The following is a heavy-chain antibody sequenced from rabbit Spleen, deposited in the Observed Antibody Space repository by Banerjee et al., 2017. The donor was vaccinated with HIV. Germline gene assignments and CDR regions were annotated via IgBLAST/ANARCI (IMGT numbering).Heavy chain of an antibody. J-gene: IGHJ4*01. Sequence: QEPLKESGGGLITPAGTLTLTCTASGSDISSYAISWVRQAPGKGLQWIACINTYTGKPVYATWAKGRFTISRTSSTTVTLQMTSLTAADTATYFCARDLASVVGWNFGLWGQGTLVTVS. CDR2: INTYTGKP. CDR3: ARDLASVVGWNFGL. D-gene: IGHD3-1*01. V-gene: IGHV1S45*01. CDR1: GSDISSYA.